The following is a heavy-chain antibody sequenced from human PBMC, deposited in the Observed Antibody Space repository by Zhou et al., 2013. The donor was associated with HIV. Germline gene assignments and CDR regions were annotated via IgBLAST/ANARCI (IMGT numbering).Heavy chain of an antibody. CDR3: ASGLADYGDSRTPKYFHH. CDR1: GYSFTFYS. D-gene: IGHD4-17*01. V-gene: IGHV1-18*04. J-gene: IGHJ1*01. Sequence: QVQLEQPGAEVRKPGAPVELTCQASGYSFTFYSMHWMRQAPGQGLEWMGWISAYNGNTNYAQKLQGRVTMTTDTSTSTAYMELRSLRSDDTAVYYCASGLADYGDSRTPKYFHHWGQGTRGHRLL. CDR2: ISAYNGNT.